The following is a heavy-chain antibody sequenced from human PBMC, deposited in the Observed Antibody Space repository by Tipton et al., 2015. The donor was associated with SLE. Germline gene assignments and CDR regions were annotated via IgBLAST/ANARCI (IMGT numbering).Heavy chain of an antibody. CDR1: GGSSSGYY. CDR2: INHSGST. Sequence: TLSLTCAVYGGSSSGYYWCWIRPPPEKGLEWIWEINHSGSTNYNPPLKCRVTISVDTSKKQFSLKLSSVTAAAAAVYYCARLVWWSGRTVAALYGMAVWGQGTTVTVSS. J-gene: IGHJ6*02. V-gene: IGHV4-34*01. D-gene: IGHD6-19*01. CDR3: ARLVWWSGRTVAALYGMAV.